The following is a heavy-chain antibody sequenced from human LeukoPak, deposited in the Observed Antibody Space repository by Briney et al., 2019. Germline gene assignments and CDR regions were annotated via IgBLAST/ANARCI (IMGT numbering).Heavy chain of an antibody. V-gene: IGHV3-23*01. CDR2: ISGSGGST. D-gene: IGHD3-10*01. CDR1: GFTFSDCY. Sequence: GGSLRLSCAASGFTFSDCYMSWVRQAPGKGLEWVSAISGSGGSTYYTDSVKGRFTISRDNSKNTLYLQMNSLRAEDTAVYYCAGDNRYYGSGSSFDYWGQGTLVTVSS. J-gene: IGHJ4*02. CDR3: AGDNRYYGSGSSFDY.